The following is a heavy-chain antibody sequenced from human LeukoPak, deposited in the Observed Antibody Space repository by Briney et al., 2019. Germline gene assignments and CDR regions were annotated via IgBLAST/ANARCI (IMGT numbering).Heavy chain of an antibody. V-gene: IGHV1-8*01. D-gene: IGHD5-12*01. Sequence: GASVKVSCKASGYTFTSYDINWVRQATGQGLEWMGWMNPNSGNTGYAQNFQGRVTMTRNTSISTAYMELRSLRSDDTAVYYCARDIEMDVWGQGTTVTVSS. CDR3: ARDIEMDV. J-gene: IGHJ6*02. CDR1: GYTFTSYD. CDR2: MNPNSGNT.